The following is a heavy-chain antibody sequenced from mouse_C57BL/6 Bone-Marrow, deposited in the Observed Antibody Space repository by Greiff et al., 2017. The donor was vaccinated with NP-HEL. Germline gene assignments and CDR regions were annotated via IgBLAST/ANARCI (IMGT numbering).Heavy chain of an antibody. D-gene: IGHD1-1*01. V-gene: IGHV1-64*01. Sequence: QVQLQQPGAELVKPGASVKLSCKASGYTFTSYWMHWVKQRPGQGLEWIGMIHPNSGSTNYNEKFKSKATLTVDKSSSTADMQLSSLTSEDSAVYYWARRRGYGSSYDWYFEVWGTGTTVTVSS. CDR3: ARRRGYGSSYDWYFEV. CDR1: GYTFTSYW. CDR2: IHPNSGST. J-gene: IGHJ1*03.